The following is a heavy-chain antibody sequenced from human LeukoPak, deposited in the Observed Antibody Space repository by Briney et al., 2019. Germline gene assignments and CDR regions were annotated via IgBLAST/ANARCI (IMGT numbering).Heavy chain of an antibody. CDR1: GFTFSSFA. D-gene: IGHD2-15*01. CDR3: AKLDWACSGGSCYRGHFDY. CDR2: ISGSGGST. J-gene: IGHJ4*02. V-gene: IGHV3-23*01. Sequence: GGSLRLSCAASGFTFSSFAMSWVRQAPGKGLEWVSAISGSGGSTYYADSVKGRFTISRDNSKNTLYLQMNSLRAEDTAVYYCAKLDWACSGGSCYRGHFDYWGQGTLVTVSS.